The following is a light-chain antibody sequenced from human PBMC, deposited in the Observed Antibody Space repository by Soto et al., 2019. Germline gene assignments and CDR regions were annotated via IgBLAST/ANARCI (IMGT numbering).Light chain of an antibody. V-gene: IGKV3-15*01. CDR3: QNYNYWPPAT. CDR1: QSIRSN. J-gene: IGKJ4*01. CDR2: GAS. Sequence: EIVMTQSPATLSVSPGERGTLSCRASQSIRSNVTWYQQRPGQAPRLLIFGASVRATVVPDRFSGSGSGTDFTLTINSLQSEDSAVYYCQNYNYWPPATFGGGTKVEI.